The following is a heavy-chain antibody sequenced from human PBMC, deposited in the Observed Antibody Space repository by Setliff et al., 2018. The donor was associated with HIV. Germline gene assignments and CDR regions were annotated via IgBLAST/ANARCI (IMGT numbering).Heavy chain of an antibody. V-gene: IGHV3-7*01. J-gene: IGHJ4*02. CDR2: IKQDGTEK. D-gene: IGHD3-3*02. CDR1: GFTFSNYW. CDR3: ARGNFGSD. Sequence: PGGSLRLSCAVSGFTFSNYWMTWVRQAPGKGLVRVANIKQDGTEKYYVDSVKGRFTISRDNAKNSLYLQMNSLRVEDTAVYYCARGNFGSDWGQGTLVTVSS.